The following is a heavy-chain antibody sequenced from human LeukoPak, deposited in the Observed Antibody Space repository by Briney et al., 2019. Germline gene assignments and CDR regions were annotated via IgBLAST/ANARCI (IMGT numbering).Heavy chain of an antibody. J-gene: IGHJ6*03. V-gene: IGHV1-18*01. CDR2: ISAYNGNT. CDR3: ARDLVRGPLNYDLWSGHGDYYYMDV. Sequence: ASVKVSCKASGYTFTSYGISWVRQAPGQGLGWMGWISAYNGNTNYAQKLQGRVTMTTDTSTSTAYMELRSLRSDDTAVYYCARDLVRGPLNYDLWSGHGDYYYMDVWGKGTTVIVSS. D-gene: IGHD3-3*01. CDR1: GYTFTSYG.